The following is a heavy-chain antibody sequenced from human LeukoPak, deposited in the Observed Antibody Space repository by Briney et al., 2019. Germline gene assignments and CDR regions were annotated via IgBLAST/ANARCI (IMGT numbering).Heavy chain of an antibody. J-gene: IGHJ3*02. Sequence: GRSLRLSCAASGFTFSSYGMHWVRQAPGKGLEWVAVISYDGSNRYYADSVKGRFTISRDNSKNTLYLQMNSLRAEDTAVYYCARAIGDAFDIWGQGTMVTVSS. V-gene: IGHV3-30*03. CDR2: ISYDGSNR. D-gene: IGHD1-26*01. CDR3: ARAIGDAFDI. CDR1: GFTFSSYG.